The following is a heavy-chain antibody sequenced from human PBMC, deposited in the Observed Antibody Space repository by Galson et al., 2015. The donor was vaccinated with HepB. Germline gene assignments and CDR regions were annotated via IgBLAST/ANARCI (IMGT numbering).Heavy chain of an antibody. CDR3: ARQPLGTYYFDY. D-gene: IGHD1-1*01. J-gene: IGHJ4*02. CDR1: GGSISSSSYY. Sequence: ETLSLTCTVSGGSISSSSYYWGWIRQPPGKGLEWIGSIYYSGSTYYNPSLKSRVTISVDTSKNQFSLKLSSVTAADTAIFYCARQPLGTYYFDYWGQGTLVTVSS. CDR2: IYYSGST. V-gene: IGHV4-39*01.